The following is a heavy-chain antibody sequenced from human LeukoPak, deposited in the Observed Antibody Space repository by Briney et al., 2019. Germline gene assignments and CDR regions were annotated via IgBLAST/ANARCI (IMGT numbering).Heavy chain of an antibody. CDR1: GFTFSSYW. CDR3: AKGGAPFAESAY. D-gene: IGHD3-10*01. J-gene: IGHJ1*01. CDR2: IKEDGSQE. V-gene: IGHV3-7*01. Sequence: GGSLRLSCAASGFTFSSYWMSWVRQAPGKGLEWVANIKEDGSQEYYVDSVRGRFTISRDNARNSLYLQMNSLRAEDTAVYYCAKGGAPFAESAYWGQGTLVTVSS.